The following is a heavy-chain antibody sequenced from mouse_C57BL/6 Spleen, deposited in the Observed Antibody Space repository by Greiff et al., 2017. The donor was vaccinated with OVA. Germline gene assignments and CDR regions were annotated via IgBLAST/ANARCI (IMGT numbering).Heavy chain of an antibody. CDR2: IHPNSGST. D-gene: IGHD2-10*01. CDR3: ARHESYYGNYDY. V-gene: IGHV1-64*01. CDR1: GYTFTSYW. J-gene: IGHJ2*01. Sequence: VQLQQPGAELVKPGASVKLSCKASGYTFTSYWMHWVKQRPGQGLEWIGMIHPNSGSTNYNEKFKSKATLTVDKSSSTAYMQLSSLTSEDSAVYYCARHESYYGNYDYWGQGTTLTVSS.